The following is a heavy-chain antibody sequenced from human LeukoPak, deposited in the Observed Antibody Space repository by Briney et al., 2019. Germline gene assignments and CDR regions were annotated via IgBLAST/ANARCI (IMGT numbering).Heavy chain of an antibody. CDR2: INHSGGT. V-gene: IGHV4-34*01. D-gene: IGHD6-19*01. CDR1: GGSFSGYY. Sequence: PSETLSLTCAVYGGSFSGYYWSWIRQPPGKGLEWIGEINHSGGTNYNPSLKSRVTISVDTSKNQFSLKLSSVTAADTAVYYCARAKKEYSSGWYTWFDYWGQGTLVTVSS. J-gene: IGHJ4*02. CDR3: ARAKKEYSSGWYTWFDY.